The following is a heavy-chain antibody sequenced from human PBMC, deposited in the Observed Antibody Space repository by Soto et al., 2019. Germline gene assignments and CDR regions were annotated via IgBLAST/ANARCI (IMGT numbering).Heavy chain of an antibody. CDR3: ARDLAYCGGDCYPIDY. J-gene: IGHJ4*02. D-gene: IGHD2-21*02. V-gene: IGHV1-18*01. Sequence: QVQLVQSGAEVKKPGASVKVSCKASGYAFTSNGISWVRQAPGQGLEWMGWISAYNGNTNYAQKLQGRVTMTTDTSTSTAYMELRSLRSDDTAVYYCARDLAYCGGDCYPIDYWGQGTLVTVSS. CDR2: ISAYNGNT. CDR1: GYAFTSNG.